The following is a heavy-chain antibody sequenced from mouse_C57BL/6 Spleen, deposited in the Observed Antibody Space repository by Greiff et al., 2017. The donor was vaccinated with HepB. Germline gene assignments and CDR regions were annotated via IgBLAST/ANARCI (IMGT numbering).Heavy chain of an antibody. J-gene: IGHJ2*01. Sequence: VKLVESGAELARPGASVKLSCKASGYTFTSYGISWVKQRTGQGLEWIGEIYPRSGNTYYNEKFKGKATLTADKSSSTAYMELRSLTSEDSAVYFCASDIYYYGSRYFDYWGQGTTLTVSS. D-gene: IGHD1-1*01. CDR1: GYTFTSYG. CDR3: ASDIYYYGSRYFDY. CDR2: IYPRSGNT. V-gene: IGHV1-81*01.